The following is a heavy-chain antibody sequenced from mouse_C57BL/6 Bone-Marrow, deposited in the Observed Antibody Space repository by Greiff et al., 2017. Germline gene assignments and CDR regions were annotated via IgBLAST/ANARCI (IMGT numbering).Heavy chain of an antibody. CDR2: INPNSGTT. CDR1: GYSFTDYN. V-gene: IGHV1-39*01. CDR3: ARSYGNAYYYAMDY. J-gene: IGHJ4*01. D-gene: IGHD2-1*01. Sequence: VHVKQSGPELVKPGASVKISCKASGYSFTDYNMNWVKQSNGKSLEWIGVINPNSGTTSYNQKFKGKATLTVDQSSSTAYMQLNSLTSEDSAVXYCARSYGNAYYYAMDYWGKGTSVTVSS.